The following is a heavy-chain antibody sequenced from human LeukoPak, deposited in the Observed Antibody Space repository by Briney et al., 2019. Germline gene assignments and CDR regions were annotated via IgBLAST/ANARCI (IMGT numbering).Heavy chain of an antibody. CDR2: ISGSGGST. CDR1: GFTFSSYA. J-gene: IGHJ6*02. CDR3: ARGQYYYYGMDV. Sequence: GGSLRLSCAASGFTFSSYAMSWVRQAPGKGLEWVSAISGSGGSTYYADSVKGRFTISRDNSKNTLYLQMNSLRAEDTAVYYCARGQYYYYGMDVWGQGTTVTVSS. V-gene: IGHV3-23*01.